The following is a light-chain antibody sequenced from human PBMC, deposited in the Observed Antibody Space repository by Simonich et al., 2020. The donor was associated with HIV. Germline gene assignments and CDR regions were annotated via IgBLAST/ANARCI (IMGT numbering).Light chain of an antibody. CDR1: KGISSW. V-gene: IGKV1-12*01. CDR2: AAS. CDR3: QQAIGFPRT. Sequence: DIQMTQSPSSVSASVGDRVTITCRASKGISSWLAWYQHKPGKAPKLLMYAASTLQSGVPSRFSGSGSGTKFTLTITSLQPEDFATYYCQQAIGFPRTFGQGTKVEVK. J-gene: IGKJ1*01.